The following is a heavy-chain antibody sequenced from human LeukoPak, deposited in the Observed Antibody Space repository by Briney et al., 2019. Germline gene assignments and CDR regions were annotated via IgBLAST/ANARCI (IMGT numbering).Heavy chain of an antibody. D-gene: IGHD6-19*01. CDR3: ARAVAGTFDY. CDR1: GFTFNSYA. J-gene: IGHJ4*02. Sequence: GGSLRLSCAASGFTFNSYAMSWVRQAPGKGLEWVAVISYDGSNKYYADSVKGRFTISRDNSKNTLYLQMNSLRAEDTAVYYCARAVAGTFDYWGQGTLVTVSS. CDR2: ISYDGSNK. V-gene: IGHV3-30*04.